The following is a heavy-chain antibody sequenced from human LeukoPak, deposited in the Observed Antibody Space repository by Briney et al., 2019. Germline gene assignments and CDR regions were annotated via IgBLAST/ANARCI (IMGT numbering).Heavy chain of an antibody. J-gene: IGHJ4*02. CDR2: ISGSGGST. CDR3: AKDHYYGSGSYPPYYFDY. Sequence: GGSLRLSCAASGFTFSSNAMSWVRQAPGKGLEWVSAISGSGGSTYYADSVKGRFTISRDNSKNTLYLQMNSLRAEDTAVYYCAKDHYYGSGSYPPYYFDYWGQGTLVTVSS. V-gene: IGHV3-23*01. CDR1: GFTFSSNA. D-gene: IGHD3-10*01.